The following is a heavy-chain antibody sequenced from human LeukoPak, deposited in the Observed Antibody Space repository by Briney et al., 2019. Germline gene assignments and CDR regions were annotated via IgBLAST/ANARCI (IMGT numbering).Heavy chain of an antibody. V-gene: IGHV3-48*04. D-gene: IGHD3-16*02. J-gene: IGHJ5*02. CDR1: GFTFSSYS. CDR3: ARGDDYVWGSYRPFDP. Sequence: GGSLRLSCAASGFTFSSYSMNWVRQAPGKGLEWVSYISSSSSTIYYADSVKGRFTISRDNAKNSLYLQMNSLRAEDTAVYYCARGDDYVWGSYRPFDPWGQGTLVTVSS. CDR2: ISSSSSTI.